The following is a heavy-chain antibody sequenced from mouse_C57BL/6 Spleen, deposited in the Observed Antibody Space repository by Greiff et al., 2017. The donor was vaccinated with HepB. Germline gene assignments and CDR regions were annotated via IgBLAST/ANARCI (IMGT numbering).Heavy chain of an antibody. V-gene: IGHV1-81*01. Sequence: QVQLKQSGAELARPGASVKLSCKASGYTFTSYGISWVKQRTGQGLEWIGEIYPRSGNTYYNEKFKGKATLTADKSSSTAYMELRSLTSEDSAVYFCARGVDGYDGYAMDYWGQGTSVTVSS. CDR1: GYTFTSYG. J-gene: IGHJ4*01. D-gene: IGHD2-2*01. CDR3: ARGVDGYDGYAMDY. CDR2: IYPRSGNT.